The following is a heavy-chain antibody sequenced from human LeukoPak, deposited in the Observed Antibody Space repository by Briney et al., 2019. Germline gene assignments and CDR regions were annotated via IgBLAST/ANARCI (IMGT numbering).Heavy chain of an antibody. CDR2: ISSSSSYI. CDR3: ARGGGDYPYNWFDP. J-gene: IGHJ5*02. V-gene: IGHV3-21*04. D-gene: IGHD3-16*01. Sequence: PGGSLRLSCAASGFTFSSYSMNWVRQAPGKGLEWVSSISSSSSYIYYADSVKGRFTISRDNAKNSLYLQMNSLRSEDTAVYYCARGGGDYPYNWFDPWGQGTLVTVSS. CDR1: GFTFSSYS.